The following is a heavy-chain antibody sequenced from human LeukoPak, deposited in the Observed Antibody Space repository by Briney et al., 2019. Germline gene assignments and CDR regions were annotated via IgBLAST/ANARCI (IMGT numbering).Heavy chain of an antibody. CDR3: AREGLVGATQPYFDY. V-gene: IGHV3-48*03. CDR1: GFTFSSYE. CDR2: ISSSGSTI. D-gene: IGHD1-26*01. J-gene: IGHJ4*02. Sequence: GGSLRLSCAASGFTFSSYEMNWVRQAPGKGLEWVSYISSSGSTIYYADSVRGRFTISRDNAKNSLYLQMNSLRAEDTAVYYCAREGLVGATQPYFDYWGQGTLVTVSS.